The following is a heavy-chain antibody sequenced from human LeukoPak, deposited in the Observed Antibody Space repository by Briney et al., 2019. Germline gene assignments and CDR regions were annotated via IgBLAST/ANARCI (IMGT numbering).Heavy chain of an antibody. Sequence: PGGSLRLSCAASGFTFSSYAMSWVRQAPGKGPEWVSAISGSGGSTYYADSVKGRFTISRDNSKNTLYLQMNSLRAEDTAVYYCAMVTLPQLWLEYAFDIWGQGTMVTVSS. D-gene: IGHD5-18*01. CDR2: ISGSGGST. CDR1: GFTFSSYA. CDR3: AMVTLPQLWLEYAFDI. V-gene: IGHV3-23*01. J-gene: IGHJ3*02.